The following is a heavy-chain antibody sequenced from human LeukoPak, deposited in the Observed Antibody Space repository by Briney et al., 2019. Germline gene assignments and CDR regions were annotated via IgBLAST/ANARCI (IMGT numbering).Heavy chain of an antibody. CDR3: ARGSYGMDV. V-gene: IGHV3-23*01. J-gene: IGHJ6*02. CDR1: GFTFTTYA. CDR2: VSKSEGTT. Sequence: PGGSLRLSCAASGFTFTTYAMSWVRQAPGKGLEWVSSVSKSEGTTYYADSVKGRLTISRDNSKNTLHLQMNGLRAEDTAVYYCARGSYGMDVWGQGTTVTVSS.